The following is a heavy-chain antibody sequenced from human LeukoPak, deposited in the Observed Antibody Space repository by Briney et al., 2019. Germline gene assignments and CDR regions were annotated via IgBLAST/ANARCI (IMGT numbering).Heavy chain of an antibody. CDR1: GGSVSSSNYY. D-gene: IGHD1-1*01. CDR3: ARSYWAGTTTRGYYYYMDV. CDR2: IYYSGST. V-gene: IGHV4-39*01. J-gene: IGHJ6*03. Sequence: PSETLSLTCTVSGGSVSSSNYYWDWIRQPPGKGLEWIGNIYYSGSTYYNPSLKIRVSISVDTSRNQFSLKLSSVTAADTAVYYCARSYWAGTTTRGYYYYMDVWGKGTTVTVSS.